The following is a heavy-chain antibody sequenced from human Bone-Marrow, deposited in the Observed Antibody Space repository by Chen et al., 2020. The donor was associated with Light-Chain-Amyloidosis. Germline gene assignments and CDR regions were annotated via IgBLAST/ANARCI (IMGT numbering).Heavy chain of an antibody. CDR2: VRPARTHT. Sequence: VQLVETGGGVIQPGGSLRLSCAASGFTFSDHYMTWVRQAPGKGLEWISYVRPARTHTDNATAGGGRSTISKDKPKNSVYMEMTSRGAEDAAFYYGGGGGGGGHFDNWGQGTLVTVSS. CDR3: GGGGGGGHFDN. J-gene: IGHJ4*02. CDR1: GFTFSDHY. V-gene: IGHV3-11*06. D-gene: IGHD3-16*01.